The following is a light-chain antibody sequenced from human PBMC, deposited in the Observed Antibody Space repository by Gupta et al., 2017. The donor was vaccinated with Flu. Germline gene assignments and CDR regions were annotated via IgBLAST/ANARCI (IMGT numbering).Light chain of an antibody. Sequence: DIQMTQSPYSLSASVGDRVTITCRASQGISNYLAWYQQRPGGVPKLLNYAASTLQSGVPTRFSGSGSGTDITLTISILHPEDVASYYCQKYDCAPLTFGGGTKVEIK. CDR1: QGISNY. CDR3: QKYDCAPLT. CDR2: AAS. V-gene: IGKV1-27*01. J-gene: IGKJ4*01.